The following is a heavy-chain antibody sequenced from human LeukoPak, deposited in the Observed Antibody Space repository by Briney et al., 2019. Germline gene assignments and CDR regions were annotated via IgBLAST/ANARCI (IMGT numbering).Heavy chain of an antibody. CDR1: GYTFTSYG. V-gene: IGHV1-18*01. Sequence: ASVKVSCKASGYTFTSYGSSWVRQAPGQGLEWMGWISAYNGNTNYAQKLQGRVTMTTDTSTSTAYMELRSLRSDDTAVYYCASPSHCSSTSCLEFDYWGQGTLVTVS. CDR2: ISAYNGNT. J-gene: IGHJ4*02. CDR3: ASPSHCSSTSCLEFDY. D-gene: IGHD2-2*01.